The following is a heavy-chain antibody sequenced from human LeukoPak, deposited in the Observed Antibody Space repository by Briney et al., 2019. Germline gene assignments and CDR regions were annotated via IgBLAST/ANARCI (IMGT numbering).Heavy chain of an antibody. CDR1: GYSISSGYY. CDR3: ARESGYNRIDAFDI. CDR2: IYYSGST. V-gene: IGHV4-61*01. Sequence: SETLSLTCTVSGYSISSGYYWSWIRQPPGEGLEWIGYIYYSGSTNYNPSLKSRVTISVDTSKNQFSLKLSSVTAADTAVYYCARESGYNRIDAFDIWGQGTMVTVSS. J-gene: IGHJ3*02. D-gene: IGHD5-24*01.